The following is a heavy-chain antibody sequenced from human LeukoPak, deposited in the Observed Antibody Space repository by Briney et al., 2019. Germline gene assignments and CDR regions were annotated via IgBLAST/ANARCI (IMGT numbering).Heavy chain of an antibody. V-gene: IGHV3-53*01. CDR2: IYSGGST. D-gene: IGHD1-26*01. Sequence: GGSLRLSCAASGFTFSNFAMSWVRQAPGKGLEWVSVIYSGGSTYYADSVKGRFTISRDNSKNTLYLQMNSLRAEDTAVYYCARGFLATAHYWGQGTLVTVSS. CDR1: GFTFSNFA. CDR3: ARGFLATAHY. J-gene: IGHJ4*02.